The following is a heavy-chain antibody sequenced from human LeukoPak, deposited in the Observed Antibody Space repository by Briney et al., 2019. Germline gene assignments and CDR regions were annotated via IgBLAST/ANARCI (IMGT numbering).Heavy chain of an antibody. CDR2: IHSDGSTI. D-gene: IGHD4-17*01. CDR1: GFTFSSYW. CDR3: ARERGNYGDYAFDY. V-gene: IGHV3-74*01. J-gene: IGHJ4*02. Sequence: GGSLRLSCAVSGFTFSSYWIHWVRRAPGKGLVWVSRIHSDGSTINYADSVKGRFTISRDNAKNTAYLQMNSLRAEDTAVYYCARERGNYGDYAFDYWGQGTLVTVSS.